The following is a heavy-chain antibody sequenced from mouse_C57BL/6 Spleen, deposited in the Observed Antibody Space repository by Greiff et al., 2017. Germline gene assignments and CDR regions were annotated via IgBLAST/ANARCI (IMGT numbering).Heavy chain of an antibody. CDR3: ARYGSSPYAMDY. D-gene: IGHD1-1*01. CDR1: GYTFTSYW. CDR2: IDPSDSYT. J-gene: IGHJ4*01. V-gene: IGHV1-50*01. Sequence: QVQLKQPGAELVKPGASVKLSCKASGYTFTSYWMQWVKQRPGQGLEWIGEIDPSDSYTNYNQKFKGKATLTVDTSSSTAYMQLSSLTSEDSAVYYCARYGSSPYAMDYWGQGTSVTVSS.